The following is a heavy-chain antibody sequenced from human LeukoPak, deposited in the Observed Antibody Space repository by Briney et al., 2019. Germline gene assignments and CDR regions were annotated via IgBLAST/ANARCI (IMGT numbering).Heavy chain of an antibody. Sequence: SETLSLTCAVPGYSISSGYYWGWIRQPPGKGLEWIGSIYHSGSTYYNPSLKSRVTISVDTSKNQFSLKLSSVTAADTAVYYCARANYSDSSGSIANWFDPWGQGTLVTVSS. CDR1: GYSISSGYY. J-gene: IGHJ5*02. CDR3: ARANYSDSSGSIANWFDP. CDR2: IYHSGST. D-gene: IGHD3-22*01. V-gene: IGHV4-38-2*01.